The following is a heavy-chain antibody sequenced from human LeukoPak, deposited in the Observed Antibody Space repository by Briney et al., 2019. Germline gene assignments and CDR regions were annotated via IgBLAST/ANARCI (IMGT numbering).Heavy chain of an antibody. V-gene: IGHV1-2*02. CDR3: AREAITMVRGVKVKYFDY. J-gene: IGHJ4*02. Sequence: ASVKVSCKASGYTFTGYYMHWVRQAPGQGLEWMGWINPNSGGTNYAQKFQGRVTMTRDTSISTAYMELSRLRSDDTAVYYCAREAITMVRGVKVKYFDYWGQGTLVTVSS. CDR2: INPNSGGT. D-gene: IGHD3-10*01. CDR1: GYTFTGYY.